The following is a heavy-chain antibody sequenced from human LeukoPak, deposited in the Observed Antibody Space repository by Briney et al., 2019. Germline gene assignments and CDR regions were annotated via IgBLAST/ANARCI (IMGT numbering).Heavy chain of an antibody. CDR1: GYTFTSCW. Sequence: GESLKISCKGSGYTFTSCWVGWVRQMPGKGLEWMGIIYPDDSDIRFSPSFQGQVTISADKSISTAYLQWSSLKASDTAMYYCAGRLDYGGNSHGYWGQGTLVTVPS. J-gene: IGHJ4*02. CDR3: AGRLDYGGNSHGY. D-gene: IGHD4-23*01. V-gene: IGHV5-51*01. CDR2: IYPDDSDI.